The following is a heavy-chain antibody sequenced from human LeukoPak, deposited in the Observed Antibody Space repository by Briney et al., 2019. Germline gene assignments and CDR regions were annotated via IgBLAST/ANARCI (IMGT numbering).Heavy chain of an antibody. D-gene: IGHD3-22*01. CDR3: ARDRGPYYDSSGQSDY. CDR1: GFTFSSYS. V-gene: IGHV3-21*01. CDR2: TSSSSSYI. Sequence: GGSLRLSCAASGFTFSSYSMNWVRQAPGKGLEWVSSTSSSSSYIYYADSVKGRFTISRDNAKNSLYLQMNSLRAEDTAVYYCARDRGPYYDSSGQSDYWGQGTLVTVSS. J-gene: IGHJ4*02.